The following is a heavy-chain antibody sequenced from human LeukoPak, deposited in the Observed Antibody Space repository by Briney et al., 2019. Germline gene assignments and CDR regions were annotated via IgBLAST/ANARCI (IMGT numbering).Heavy chain of an antibody. CDR2: ISDSGGGT. Sequence: PGGSLRLSCAASGFTFSNYAMTWVRQAPEQGLKWVSSISDSGGGTHYEGSVKGRFTISRDNSKNTLYLQMNSLRAEDTAVYYCAKDSGPGSYYPTGDEYWGQGILVTVSS. V-gene: IGHV3-23*01. D-gene: IGHD3-10*01. CDR3: AKDSGPGSYYPTGDEY. CDR1: GFTFSNYA. J-gene: IGHJ4*02.